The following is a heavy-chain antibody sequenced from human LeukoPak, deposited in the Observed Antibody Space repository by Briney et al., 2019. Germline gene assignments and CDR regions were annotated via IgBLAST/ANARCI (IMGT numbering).Heavy chain of an antibody. J-gene: IGHJ4*02. V-gene: IGHV7-4-1*02. Sequence: ASVTVSCKASGYTFTSYGISWVRQAPGQGLEWMGWINPNTGNPTYAQAFTGRFVFSLDTSVSTAYLQISSLNTEDTAVYYCAIDQPVAGVSNFDSWGQGTLVTVSS. CDR3: AIDQPVAGVSNFDS. CDR2: INPNTGNP. CDR1: GYTFTSYG. D-gene: IGHD6-19*01.